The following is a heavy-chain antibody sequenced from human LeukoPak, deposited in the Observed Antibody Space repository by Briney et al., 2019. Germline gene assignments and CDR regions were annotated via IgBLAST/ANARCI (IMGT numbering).Heavy chain of an antibody. CDR3: ARGGDGYNSFDFDY. D-gene: IGHD5-24*01. CDR2: IIPIFGTA. CDR1: GGTFSSYA. Sequence: ASVKVSCKASGGTFSSYAISWVRQAPGQGLEWMGRIIPIFGTANYAQKFQGRVTITADKSTSTAYMELSSLRSEDTAVYYCARGGDGYNSFDFDYRGEGTLVTVSS. J-gene: IGHJ4*02. V-gene: IGHV1-69*06.